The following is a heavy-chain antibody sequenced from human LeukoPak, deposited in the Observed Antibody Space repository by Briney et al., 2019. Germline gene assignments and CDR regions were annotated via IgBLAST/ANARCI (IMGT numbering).Heavy chain of an antibody. D-gene: IGHD5-18*01. Sequence: KTSETLSLTCTASGGSMNSHYWSWIRQPPGKGLEWIGYMLDTVTTKDNPSLKSRFTLSADTSKNQFSLRLTSVTAADTAVYYCATIKRGNIYGYFDFWGQGILVTVS. CDR3: ATIKRGNIYGYFDF. J-gene: IGHJ4*02. CDR1: GGSMNSHY. CDR2: MLDTVTT. V-gene: IGHV4-59*11.